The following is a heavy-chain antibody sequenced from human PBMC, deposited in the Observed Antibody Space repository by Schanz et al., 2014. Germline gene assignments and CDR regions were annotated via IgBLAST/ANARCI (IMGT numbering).Heavy chain of an antibody. J-gene: IGHJ6*02. CDR3: VRDAGWAFGDYHGMDV. V-gene: IGHV1-18*01. CDR2: ISVYHGHT. D-gene: IGHD3-10*01. CDR1: GYTFNNHG. Sequence: QVQLVQSGGEVKKPGASATVSCKASGYTFNNHGISWVRQAPGQGLEWMGWISVYHGHTNYAEKVHGRGTMTTDTSTSTAYMELRSLISDDTAVYYCVRDAGWAFGDYHGMDVWGQGTSXTVSS.